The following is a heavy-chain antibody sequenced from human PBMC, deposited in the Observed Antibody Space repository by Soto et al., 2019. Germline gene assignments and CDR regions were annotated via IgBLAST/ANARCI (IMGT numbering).Heavy chain of an antibody. Sequence: PGGSLRLSCSASGFTFSSYAMHWVRQAPGKGLEYVSAISSNGGSTYYADSVKGRFTISRDNSKNTLYLQMSSLRAVDTAVYYCVKGGERIVVVIAYYFDYWGQGTLVTVSS. V-gene: IGHV3-64D*08. CDR1: GFTFSSYA. D-gene: IGHD3-22*01. J-gene: IGHJ4*02. CDR2: ISSNGGST. CDR3: VKGGERIVVVIAYYFDY.